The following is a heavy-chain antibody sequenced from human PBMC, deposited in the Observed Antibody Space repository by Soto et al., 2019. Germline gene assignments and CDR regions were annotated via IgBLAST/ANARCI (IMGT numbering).Heavy chain of an antibody. CDR1: GYTFTAFY. D-gene: IGHD3-22*01. J-gene: IGHJ3*02. CDR3: AREYAGPESSGYAFDT. Sequence: ASVKVSCKASGYTFTAFYIHWVRQAPGQGLEWVAWIDPNTGGTSSAQRFQGRVAVTRDTSISTAYMELSRLTFDDAAVYYCAREYAGPESSGYAFDTWGQGTMVTVSS. V-gene: IGHV1-2*02. CDR2: IDPNTGGT.